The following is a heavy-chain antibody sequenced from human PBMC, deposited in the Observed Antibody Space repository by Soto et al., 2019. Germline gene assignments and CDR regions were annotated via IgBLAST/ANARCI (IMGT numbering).Heavy chain of an antibody. J-gene: IGHJ5*02. CDR1: GYTFTGYY. CDR2: INPNSGGT. CDR3: ARDQLYSSSWYWFDP. V-gene: IGHV1-2*02. Sequence: ASVKVSCKASGYTFTGYYMHWVRQAPGQGLEWMGWINPNSGGTNYAQKFQGRVTMTRGTSISTAYMELSRLRSDDTAVYYCARDQLYSSSWYWFDPWGQGTLVTVSS. D-gene: IGHD6-13*01.